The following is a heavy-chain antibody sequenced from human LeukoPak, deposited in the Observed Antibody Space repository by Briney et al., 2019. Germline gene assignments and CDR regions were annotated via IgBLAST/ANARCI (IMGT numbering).Heavy chain of an antibody. J-gene: IGHJ6*03. D-gene: IGHD1-26*01. CDR1: GFTFSSYS. V-gene: IGHV3-21*01. Sequence: PGGSLRLSCAASGFTFSSYSTKWVRQAPGKGLEWVSSISSSSSYIYYADSVKGRFTISRDNAKNSLYLQMNSLRAEDTAVYYCARDGDSGSFFSYYHVDVWGKGTTVTISS. CDR2: ISSSSSYI. CDR3: ARDGDSGSFFSYYHVDV.